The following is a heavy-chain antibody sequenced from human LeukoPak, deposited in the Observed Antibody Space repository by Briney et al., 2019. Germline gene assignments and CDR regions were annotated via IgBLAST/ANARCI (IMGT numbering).Heavy chain of an antibody. CDR1: GYTFTSYG. CDR3: ARGLARKGGIAAVWVWFDP. V-gene: IGHV1-18*01. J-gene: IGHJ5*02. D-gene: IGHD6-13*01. Sequence: ASLKVSCKASGYTFTSYGIGWVRQAPGQGLEWMGWISAYNGNTNYAQKLQGRVTMTTDTSTSTAYMELRSLRSDDTAVYYCARGLARKGGIAAVWVWFDPWGQGTLVTVSS. CDR2: ISAYNGNT.